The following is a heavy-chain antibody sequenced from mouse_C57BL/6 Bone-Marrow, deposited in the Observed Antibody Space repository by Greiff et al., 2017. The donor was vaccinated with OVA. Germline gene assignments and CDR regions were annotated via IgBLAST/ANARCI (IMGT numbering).Heavy chain of an antibody. V-gene: IGHV14-4*01. CDR1: GFNIKDDY. D-gene: IGHD2-1*01. CDR3: TTWGKGYAMDY. CDR2: IDPENGDT. J-gene: IGHJ4*01. Sequence: EVQLQQSGAELVRPGASVKLSCTASGFNIKDDYMHRVKQRPEQGLEWIGWIDPENGDTEYASKFQGKATITADTSSNTAYLQLSSLTSEDTAVYYCTTWGKGYAMDYWGQGTSVTVSS.